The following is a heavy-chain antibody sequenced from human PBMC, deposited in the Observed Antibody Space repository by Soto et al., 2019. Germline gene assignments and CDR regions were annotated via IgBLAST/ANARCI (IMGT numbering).Heavy chain of an antibody. CDR1: GYTFTRYD. J-gene: IGHJ4*02. CDR2: MNPNTGNS. V-gene: IGHV1-8*01. Sequence: ASVKVSCKASGYTFTRYDIYWVRQATGQGLEWMGWMNPNTGNSGYAQKFQGRVTVTSDTSINTVHMELSSLRSEDTAVYYCARRAETNVCNVFGADTYYFAFWGPGTLVTGSS. CDR3: ARRAETNVCNVFGADTYYFAF. D-gene: IGHD3-3*01.